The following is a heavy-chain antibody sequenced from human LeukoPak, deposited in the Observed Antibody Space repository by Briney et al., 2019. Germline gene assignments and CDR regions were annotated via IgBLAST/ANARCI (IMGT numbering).Heavy chain of an antibody. CDR2: IKQDGSEK. CDR3: ARAKTDPYSGSYYGLDY. J-gene: IGHJ4*02. CDR1: GFTFSSYW. Sequence: PGGSLRLSCAASGFTFSSYWMSWVRQAPGKGLEWVANIKQDGSEKYYVDSVKGRFTISRDNAKNSLYLQMNSLRAEDTAVYYCARAKTDPYSGSYYGLDYWGQGTLVTVSS. V-gene: IGHV3-7*01. D-gene: IGHD1-26*01.